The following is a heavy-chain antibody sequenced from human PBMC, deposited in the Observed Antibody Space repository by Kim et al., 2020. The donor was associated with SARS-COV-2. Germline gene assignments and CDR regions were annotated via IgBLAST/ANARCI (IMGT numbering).Heavy chain of an antibody. Sequence: YYPGSVKGRFTISRENAKNSLYLQMNSLRAGDTAVYYCARGDKAGFTDVWGQGTTVTVSS. V-gene: IGHV3-13*01. CDR3: ARGDKAGFTDV. J-gene: IGHJ6*02. D-gene: IGHD6-13*01.